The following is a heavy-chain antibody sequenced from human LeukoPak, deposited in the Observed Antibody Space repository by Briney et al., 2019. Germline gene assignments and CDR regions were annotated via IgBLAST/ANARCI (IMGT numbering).Heavy chain of an antibody. V-gene: IGHV4-39*01. CDR3: ARSSRLAAMAPNWFDP. CDR2: IYYSGST. CDR1: GGSISSSNYY. Sequence: PSETLSLTCTVSGGSISSSNYYWGWIRQPPGKGLEWIGSIYYSGSTYYNPSLKSRVTISVDTSKNQFSLKLSSVTAADTAVYYCARSSRLAAMAPNWFDPWGQGTLVTVSS. D-gene: IGHD5-18*01. J-gene: IGHJ5*02.